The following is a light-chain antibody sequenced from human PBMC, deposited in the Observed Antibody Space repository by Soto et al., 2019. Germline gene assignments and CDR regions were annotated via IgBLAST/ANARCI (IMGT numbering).Light chain of an antibody. J-gene: IGKJ1*01. CDR2: GAS. CDR1: QSIGSAD. Sequence: EIVLTQSPGTLSLSPGERVTLSCKASQSIGSADLAWFQHKPGQAPRLLIYGASTRATGIPDRFGGGGSGTDFTLTISRLQPEDFAVYYCQQYASTRWTFGQGTKVDNK. CDR3: QQYASTRWT. V-gene: IGKV3-20*01.